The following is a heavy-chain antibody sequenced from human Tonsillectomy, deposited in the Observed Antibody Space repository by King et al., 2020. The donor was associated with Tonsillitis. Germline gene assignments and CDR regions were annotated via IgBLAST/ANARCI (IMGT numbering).Heavy chain of an antibody. CDR1: GFTFSSSW. D-gene: IGHD2-21*01. V-gene: IGHV3-74*01. CDR2: INTDGSGI. CDR3: VREISNCVGDFLGY. J-gene: IGHJ4*02. Sequence: VQLVESGGGLVQPGGSLRLSCAASGFTFSSSWMHWVRQAPGKGLVWVSRINTDGSGIGYGDSVKGRFTISRDNAKNTLYLQMNSLRVEDTAVYYCVREISNCVGDFLGYWGQGTLVTTSS.